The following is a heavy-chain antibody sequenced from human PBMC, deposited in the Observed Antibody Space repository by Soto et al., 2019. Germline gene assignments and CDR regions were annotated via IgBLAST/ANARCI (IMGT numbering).Heavy chain of an antibody. CDR3: AIDTSGGYDFGL. D-gene: IGHD5-12*01. Sequence: QVQLRESGPGLVKPSQTLSLTCSVSGASVAGGSYYWSWVRQPPGKGLEWIGYIPSRGRPFYNPSLTRPGNISADTSKNQLYLQLTSVTAAYTAVYYCAIDTSGGYDFGLWGQGTLVTVSS. CDR2: IPSRGRP. J-gene: IGHJ5*02. CDR1: GASVAGGSYY. V-gene: IGHV4-30-4*01.